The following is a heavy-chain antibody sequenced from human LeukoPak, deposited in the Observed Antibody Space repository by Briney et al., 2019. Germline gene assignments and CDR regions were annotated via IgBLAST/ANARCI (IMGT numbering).Heavy chain of an antibody. CDR1: GFTFSSYA. J-gene: IGHJ3*02. V-gene: IGHV3-30*14. CDR3: AKSPVGRVVDTAVALGAFDI. D-gene: IGHD5-18*01. CDR2: ISYDGSNK. Sequence: PGGSLRLSCAASGFTFSSYAIHWVRQAPGKGLEWMAVISYDGSNKYYADSVKGRFTISRDNSKNTVSLQMNSLRAEDTAVYYCAKSPVGRVVDTAVALGAFDIWGQGTMVTVSS.